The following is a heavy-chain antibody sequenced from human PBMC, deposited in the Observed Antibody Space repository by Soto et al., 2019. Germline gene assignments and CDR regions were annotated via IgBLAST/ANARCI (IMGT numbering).Heavy chain of an antibody. CDR1: GFTFSSYW. CDR2: IKQDGSEK. V-gene: IGHV3-7*01. J-gene: IGHJ6*02. D-gene: IGHD6-19*01. Sequence: EVQLVESGGGLVQPGESLRLSCVASGFTFSSYWMSWVRQAPGKGLEWVANIKQDGSEKYYVDSVKDRFTISRDNAKNSLYLQMNSLRAEDSAVYYCARVYPGSGWPYHYYGMDVWGQGTTVTVSS. CDR3: ARVYPGSGWPYHYYGMDV.